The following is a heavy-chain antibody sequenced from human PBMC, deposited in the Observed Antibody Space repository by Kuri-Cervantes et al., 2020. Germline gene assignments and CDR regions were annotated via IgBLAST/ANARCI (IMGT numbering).Heavy chain of an antibody. V-gene: IGHV3-23*01. CDR3: ARGSVGQQLREGPDY. Sequence: GESLKISCAASGFTFSSYAMSWVRQAPGKGLEWVSAISGSGGSTYYADSVKGRFTISRDNSKNTLYLQMNSLRAEDTAVYYCARGSVGQQLREGPDYWGQGTLVTVSS. CDR2: ISGSGGST. D-gene: IGHD6-13*01. CDR1: GFTFSSYA. J-gene: IGHJ4*02.